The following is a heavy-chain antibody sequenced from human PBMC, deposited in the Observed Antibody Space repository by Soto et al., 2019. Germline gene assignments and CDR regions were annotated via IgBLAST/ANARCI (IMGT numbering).Heavy chain of an antibody. D-gene: IGHD3-16*01. Sequence: QVQLVQSGAEVKKPGASVKVSCKTSGYTFTNHGINWVRQAPGQGLEWMGWINTYNANVNYAQKLQGRVTMTTDTSTSTANMDLRSLTSDDTAVYYCARDRVAGIWGDAFDIWGQGTMVTVSS. V-gene: IGHV1-18*04. CDR2: INTYNANV. CDR3: ARDRVAGIWGDAFDI. J-gene: IGHJ3*02. CDR1: GYTFTNHG.